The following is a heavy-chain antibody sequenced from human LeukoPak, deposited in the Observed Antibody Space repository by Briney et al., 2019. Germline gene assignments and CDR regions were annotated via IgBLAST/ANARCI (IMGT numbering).Heavy chain of an antibody. Sequence: SGPTLVNPTQTLTLTCTFSGFSLYSSGVGVGWIRQPPGKAPEWLAVIYWDDGKRYNPSLRSRLTMSKDASKSQVFLVISNMDPVDTATYYCAHRRPGHLTGWDNSYFDNWGPGTLVTVSS. CDR2: IYWDDGK. V-gene: IGHV2-5*02. J-gene: IGHJ4*02. D-gene: IGHD1/OR15-1a*01. CDR1: GFSLYSSGVG. CDR3: AHRRPGHLTGWDNSYFDN.